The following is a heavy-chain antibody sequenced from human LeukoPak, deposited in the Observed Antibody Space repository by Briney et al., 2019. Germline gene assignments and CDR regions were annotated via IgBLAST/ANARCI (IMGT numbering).Heavy chain of an antibody. J-gene: IGHJ4*02. CDR2: IYYSGST. V-gene: IGHV4-39*07. CDR3: ARDFFAAIDY. CDR1: GGSISSSSYY. Sequence: SETLSLTCTVSGGSISSSSYYWGWIRQPPGKGLEWIGSIYYSGSTYYNPSLKSRVTISVDTSKNQFSLKLSSVTAADTAVYYCARDFFAAIDYWGQGTLLTVSS. D-gene: IGHD3-3*01.